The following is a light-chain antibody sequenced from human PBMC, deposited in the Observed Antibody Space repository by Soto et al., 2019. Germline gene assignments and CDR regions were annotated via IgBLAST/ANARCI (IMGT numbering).Light chain of an antibody. Sequence: IVLTQSPGTLSLSRGERATLSCRASQTVSSSFLAWYQQTPGQAPRLLIYAASSRATGIPDRFSGSGSGTDFTLTISRLEPEDFAVYYCQQYGSSPGVTFGQGTLLEI. J-gene: IGKJ5*01. V-gene: IGKV3-20*01. CDR1: QTVSSSF. CDR3: QQYGSSPGVT. CDR2: AAS.